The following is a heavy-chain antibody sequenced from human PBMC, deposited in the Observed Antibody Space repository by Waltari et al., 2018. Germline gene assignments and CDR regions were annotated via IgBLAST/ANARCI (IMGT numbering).Heavy chain of an antibody. CDR1: GFTFIDYL. Sequence: EVQLVESGGGLVQPGGSLRLSCLVSGFTFIDYLMSWVRQAPGKGLEWVANIKQDGSDIYYADSVKGRFTISRDNAKNSLYLQMNSLRAEDTAVYYCARDVGNVGGNYWGQGTLVTVSS. D-gene: IGHD3-10*01. V-gene: IGHV3-7*01. CDR3: ARDVGNVGGNY. CDR2: IKQDGSDI. J-gene: IGHJ4*02.